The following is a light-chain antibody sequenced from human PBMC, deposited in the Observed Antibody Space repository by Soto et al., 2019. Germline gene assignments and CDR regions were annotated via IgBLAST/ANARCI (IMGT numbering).Light chain of an antibody. Sequence: QSVLTQPPSASGSPGQSVTISCTGTSSDVGGYNYLSWYQHRPGKAPQLIIYEVTKRPSGVPNRFFGSKSGNTASLTVSGLQAEGEADYFCMSYAGMYTYVFGTGTKLTVL. CDR1: SSDVGGYNY. J-gene: IGLJ1*01. V-gene: IGLV2-8*01. CDR2: EVT. CDR3: MSYAGMYTYV.